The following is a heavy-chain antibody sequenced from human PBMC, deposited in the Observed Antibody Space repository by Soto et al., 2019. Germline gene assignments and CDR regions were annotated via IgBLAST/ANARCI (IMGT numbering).Heavy chain of an antibody. V-gene: IGHV4-59*01. CDR2: IYYSGST. J-gene: IGHJ6*04. D-gene: IGHD3-9*01. Sequence: ASETLSLTCTVSGGSISSYYWSWIRQPPGKGLEWIGYIYYSGSTNYNPSLKSRVTISVDTSKNQFSLKLSSVTAADTAVYYCARVRAYDILTGYYPGYYGMDVWGKGTTVTVSS. CDR1: GGSISSYY. CDR3: ARVRAYDILTGYYPGYYGMDV.